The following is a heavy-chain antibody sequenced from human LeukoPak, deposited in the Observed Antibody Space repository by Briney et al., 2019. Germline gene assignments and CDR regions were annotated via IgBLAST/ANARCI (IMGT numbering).Heavy chain of an antibody. CDR1: GFTVSRNH. CDR3: GRAREGDAFDI. CDR2: IYSGGST. Sequence: GGSLRLSCAASGFTVSRNHMTWVRQAPGKGLEWVSVIYSGGSTYYPESVKGRFTISTDNSQNTLYPQMNSLRAEDTALYYRGRAREGDAFDIWGQGTMVTVSS. J-gene: IGHJ3*02. V-gene: IGHV3-53*01.